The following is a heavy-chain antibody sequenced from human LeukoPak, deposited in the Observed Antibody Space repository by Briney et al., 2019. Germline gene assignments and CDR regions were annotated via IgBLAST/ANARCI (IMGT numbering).Heavy chain of an antibody. Sequence: QPGGSLRLSCAASGFTFSSYWMSWVRQAPGKGLEWVANIKQDGSGKYYVDSVKGRFTISRDNAKNSLYLQMNSLRAEDTAVYYCARERRGIAAAGRNDYWGQGTLVTVSS. D-gene: IGHD6-13*01. CDR2: IKQDGSGK. CDR1: GFTFSSYW. J-gene: IGHJ4*02. CDR3: ARERRGIAAAGRNDY. V-gene: IGHV3-7*01.